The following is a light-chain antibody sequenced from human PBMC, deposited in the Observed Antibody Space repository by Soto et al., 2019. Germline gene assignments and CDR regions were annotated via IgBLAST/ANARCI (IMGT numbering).Light chain of an antibody. CDR2: EVS. CDR3: GSYAGSTEGV. V-gene: IGLV2-8*01. CDR1: SSDVGGYNY. Sequence: QSALTQPPSASGSPGQSVTISCTGTSSDVGGYNYVSWYQQYPGKAPKLMIYEVSKRPSGVPDRFSGSKSGNTASLTVSGLQAEDEADYYCGSYAGSTEGVFGTGTKLTVL. J-gene: IGLJ1*01.